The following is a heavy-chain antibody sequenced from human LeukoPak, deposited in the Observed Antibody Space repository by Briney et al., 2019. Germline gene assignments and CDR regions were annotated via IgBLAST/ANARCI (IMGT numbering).Heavy chain of an antibody. CDR2: INHSGST. V-gene: IGHV4-34*01. CDR3: ARALTTPTH. J-gene: IGHJ1*01. CDR1: GGSFSGYY. Sequence: SETLSLTCAVYGGSFSGYYWSWIRQPPGKGLEWIGEINHSGSTNYNPSLKSRVTISVDAPKKQFSLKLTSVTAADTAVYYCARALTTPTHWGQGTLVTVSS. D-gene: IGHD4-17*01.